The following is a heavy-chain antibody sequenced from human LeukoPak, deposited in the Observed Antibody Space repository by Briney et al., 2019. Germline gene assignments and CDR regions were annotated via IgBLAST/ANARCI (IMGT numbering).Heavy chain of an antibody. Sequence: GGSLRLSCAASRFTFNNYTMAWVRQAPGKGLEWVSTIRESGGSTYYANSVKGRFTISRDNSKNTLYPQMNSLRAEDTAVYYCAKPAKSYDYVWGSYPYWGQGTLVTVSS. D-gene: IGHD3-16*02. CDR1: RFTFNNYT. V-gene: IGHV3-23*01. J-gene: IGHJ4*02. CDR2: IRESGGST. CDR3: AKPAKSYDYVWGSYPY.